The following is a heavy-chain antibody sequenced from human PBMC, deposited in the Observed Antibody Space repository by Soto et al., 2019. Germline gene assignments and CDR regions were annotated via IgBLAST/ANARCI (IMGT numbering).Heavy chain of an antibody. CDR3: ARGEVAAAGMGLD. CDR1: GGSFSGYY. Sequence: SETLSLTCAVYGGSFSGYYWSWIRQPPGKGLEWIGEINHSGSTNYNPSLKSRVTISVDTSKNQFSLKLSSVTAADTAVYYCARGEVAAAGMGLDWGQGTLVTVS. J-gene: IGHJ4*02. D-gene: IGHD6-13*01. CDR2: INHSGST. V-gene: IGHV4-34*01.